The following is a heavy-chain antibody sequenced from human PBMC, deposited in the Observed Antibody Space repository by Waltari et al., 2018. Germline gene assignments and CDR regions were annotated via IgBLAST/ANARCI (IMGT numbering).Heavy chain of an antibody. V-gene: IGHV4-59*01. CDR3: ARGPTYYYYYMDV. J-gene: IGHJ6*03. Sequence: RQPPGKGLEWIGYIYYSGSTNYNPSLKSRVTISVDTSKNQFSLKLSSVTAADKAVYYCARGPTYYYYYMDVWGKGTTVTVSS. CDR2: IYYSGST.